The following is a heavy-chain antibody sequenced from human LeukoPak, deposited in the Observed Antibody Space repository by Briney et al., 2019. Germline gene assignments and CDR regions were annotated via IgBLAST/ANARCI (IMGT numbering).Heavy chain of an antibody. CDR2: ISAYNGNT. CDR1: GYTFTSYG. V-gene: IGHV1-18*01. Sequence: ASVTVSCKASGYTFTSYGISWVRQAPGQGLEWMGWISAYNGNTNYAQKLQGRVTMTTDTSTSTAYMELRSLRSDDTAVYYCARRTEWLLNNLYYYYYGMDVWGQGTTVTVSS. D-gene: IGHD3-3*01. CDR3: ARRTEWLLNNLYYYYYGMDV. J-gene: IGHJ6*02.